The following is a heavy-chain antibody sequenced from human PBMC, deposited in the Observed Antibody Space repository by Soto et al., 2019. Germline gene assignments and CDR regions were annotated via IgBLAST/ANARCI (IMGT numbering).Heavy chain of an antibody. Sequence: TLSLTCTVSGCSILSGGYYWSWIRQHPGKGLEWIGYIYYSGSPYYNPSLKSRVTISFDTSENQFSLKLSSVTAADTAVYYCARGTKVLRVLEWHDYGLDGWGQGTTVTVSS. D-gene: IGHD3-3*01. J-gene: IGHJ6*02. CDR3: ARGTKVLRVLEWHDYGLDG. V-gene: IGHV4-31*03. CDR2: IYYSGSP. CDR1: GCSILSGGYY.